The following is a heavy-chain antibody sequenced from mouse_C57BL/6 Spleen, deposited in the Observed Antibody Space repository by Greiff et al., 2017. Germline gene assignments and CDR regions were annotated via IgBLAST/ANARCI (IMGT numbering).Heavy chain of an antibody. D-gene: IGHD4-1*02. CDR3: ARQLARGAMDY. J-gene: IGHJ4*01. V-gene: IGHV1-54*01. CDR1: GYAFTNYL. CDR2: INPGSGGT. Sequence: VHLVESGAELVRPGTSVKVSCKASGYAFTNYLIEWVKQRPGQGLEWIGVINPGSGGTNYNEKFKGKATLTADKSSSTAYMQLSSLTSEDSAVYFCARQLARGAMDYWGQGTSVTVSS.